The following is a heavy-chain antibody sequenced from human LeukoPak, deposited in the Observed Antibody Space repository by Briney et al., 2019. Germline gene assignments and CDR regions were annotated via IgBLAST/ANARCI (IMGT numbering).Heavy chain of an antibody. Sequence: SGGSLRLSCAASGFTFSSYSMNWVRQAPGKGLEWVSSISSSSSYIYYADSVKGRFTISRDNVKNSLYLQMNSLRAEDTAVYYCARDLYCSSTSCYMGFFDYWGQGTLVTVSS. V-gene: IGHV3-21*01. CDR2: ISSSSSYI. D-gene: IGHD2-2*02. CDR1: GFTFSSYS. J-gene: IGHJ4*02. CDR3: ARDLYCSSTSCYMGFFDY.